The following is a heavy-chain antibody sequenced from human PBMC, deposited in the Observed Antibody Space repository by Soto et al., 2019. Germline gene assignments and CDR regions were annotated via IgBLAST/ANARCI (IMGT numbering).Heavy chain of an antibody. Sequence: EVQLVESGGGLVKPGGSLRLSCAASGFTFRLHAMNWVRQAPGKGLEWVSYISSNSGYIYYADSVKGRFTISRDNAQNSRYLQLDSRRVEDPAVYYCARDSTVWELRGVALDIWGLGTKVTVSS. V-gene: IGHV3-21*06. CDR2: ISSNSGYI. CDR3: ARDSTVWELRGVALDI. J-gene: IGHJ3*02. D-gene: IGHD1-26*01. CDR1: GFTFRLHA.